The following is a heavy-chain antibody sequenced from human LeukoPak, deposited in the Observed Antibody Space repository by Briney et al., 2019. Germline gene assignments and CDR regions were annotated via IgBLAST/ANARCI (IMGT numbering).Heavy chain of an antibody. D-gene: IGHD6-19*01. J-gene: IGHJ5*01. CDR1: GYSFSRYW. Sequence: GESLKISCKASGYSFSRYWIGWVRQMPGKGLEWMGIIYPGDSDNRYSPSFQGQVTISADKSITTAYLQWTSLKASDTAMYYCARSSTYSSGWSGIDSWGQGTLVTVSS. CDR3: ARSSTYSSGWSGIDS. V-gene: IGHV5-51*01. CDR2: IYPGDSDN.